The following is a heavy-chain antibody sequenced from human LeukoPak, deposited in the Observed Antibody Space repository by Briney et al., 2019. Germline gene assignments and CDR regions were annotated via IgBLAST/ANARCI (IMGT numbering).Heavy chain of an antibody. CDR1: GFTFSSYS. CDR2: ISRSSSTI. V-gene: IGHV3-48*04. J-gene: IGHJ6*04. D-gene: IGHD3-3*01. CDR3: ASLVGITIFEMDV. Sequence: GGALRLSCAASGFTFSSYSMNWVRQAPGKGLEWVSYISRSSSTIYYADSVKGRFTISRDNAKNSLYLQMNSLRAEDTAVYYCASLVGITIFEMDVWGKGTTVTVSS.